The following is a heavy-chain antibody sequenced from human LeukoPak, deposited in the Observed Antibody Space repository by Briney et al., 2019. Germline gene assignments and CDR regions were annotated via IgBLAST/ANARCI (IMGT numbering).Heavy chain of an antibody. J-gene: IGHJ4*02. CDR1: GSTLSNYW. CDR2: MNSDGRSR. Sequence: GGSLRLSCAASGSTLSNYWMHWVRQAPGKGLVWVSRMNSDGRSRTYADSVKGRFTISRDNAKNSLYLQMNSLRAEDTATYYCAREWYEYGGESGGYWGQGTLVTVSS. D-gene: IGHD4-23*01. V-gene: IGHV3-74*01. CDR3: AREWYEYGGESGGY.